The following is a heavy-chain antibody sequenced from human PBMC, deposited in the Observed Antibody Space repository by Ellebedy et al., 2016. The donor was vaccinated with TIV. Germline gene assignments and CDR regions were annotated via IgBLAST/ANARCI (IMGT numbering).Heavy chain of an antibody. CDR3: ARGGRASETTYYYFGLDV. J-gene: IGHJ6*02. V-gene: IGHV3-72*01. D-gene: IGHD1-7*01. CDR2: SRNKARSYTT. Sequence: GESLKISXAASGFTFSDHYLDWVRQAPGRGLEWVGRSRNKARSYTTEYAASVKGRFTISRDGSENSVYLQMSSLKTEDTAVYYCARGGRASETTYYYFGLDVWGQGTTVTVSS. CDR1: GFTFSDHY.